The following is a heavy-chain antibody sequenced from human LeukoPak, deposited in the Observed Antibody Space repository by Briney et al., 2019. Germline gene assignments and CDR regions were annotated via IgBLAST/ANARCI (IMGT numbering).Heavy chain of an antibody. CDR3: ASTRWCYYDSSGYPSDY. CDR1: GFTFSDYA. Sequence: GRSLRLSCAASGFTFSDYAMHWVRQAPGKGLEWVAVISYDGSNKYYADSVKGRFTISRDDSKNTLYLQMNSLRTEDTAIYYCASTRWCYYDSSGYPSDYWGQGTLVTVSS. J-gene: IGHJ4*02. CDR2: ISYDGSNK. D-gene: IGHD3-22*01. V-gene: IGHV3-30-3*01.